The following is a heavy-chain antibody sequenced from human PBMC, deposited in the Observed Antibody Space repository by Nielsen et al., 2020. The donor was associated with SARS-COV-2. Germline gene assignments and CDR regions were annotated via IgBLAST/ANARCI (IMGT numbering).Heavy chain of an antibody. CDR3: AKDSDCSSTSCYPYFDY. CDR1: GFTFSSYG. CDR2: ISYDGSNK. Sequence: GGSLRLSCAASGFTFSSYGMHWVRQAPGKGLEWVAVISYDGSNKYYADSVKGRFTISRDNSKNTLYLQMNSLRAEDTAVYYCAKDSDCSSTSCYPYFDYWCQGTLVTVSS. D-gene: IGHD2-2*01. V-gene: IGHV3-30*18. J-gene: IGHJ4*02.